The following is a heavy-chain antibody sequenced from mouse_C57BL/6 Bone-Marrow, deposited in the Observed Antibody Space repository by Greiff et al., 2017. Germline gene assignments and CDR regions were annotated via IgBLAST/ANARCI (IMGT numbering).Heavy chain of an antibody. CDR1: GFNIKDYY. D-gene: IGHD2-2*01. V-gene: IGHV14-2*01. J-gene: IGHJ4*01. Sequence: EVQLVESGAELVKPGASVKLSCTASGFNIKDYYMHWVKQRTEQGLEWIGRIDPEDGETKYAPKFQGKATITADPSSNTAYLQLSSLTSEDTAVYYCARHIRRVWLRRRLDGYAMDYWGQGTSVTVSS. CDR2: IDPEDGET. CDR3: ARHIRRVWLRRRLDGYAMDY.